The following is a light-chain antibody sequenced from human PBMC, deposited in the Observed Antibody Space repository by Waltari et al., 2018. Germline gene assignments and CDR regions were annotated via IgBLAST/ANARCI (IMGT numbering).Light chain of an antibody. CDR2: KDN. CDR1: ALPNKY. V-gene: IGLV3-10*01. J-gene: IGLJ2*01. CDR3: YSTDRTGKQRV. Sequence: SYELTQPPSVSVSPGQTARITCSGAALPNKYGYWYQQRSGQAPVLVIYKDNKRRSGIPGRFSGSSSGTMVTLTISGAQVEDEGDYYCYSTDRTGKQRVFGGGTKLTVL.